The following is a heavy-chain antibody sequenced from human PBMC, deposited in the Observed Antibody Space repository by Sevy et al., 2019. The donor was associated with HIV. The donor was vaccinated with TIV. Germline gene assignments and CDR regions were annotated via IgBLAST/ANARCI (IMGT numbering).Heavy chain of an antibody. D-gene: IGHD5-18*01. CDR2: IYYSGST. CDR1: GGSISSSSYY. V-gene: IGHV4-39*01. Sequence: SETLSLTCTVSGGSISSSSYYWGWIRQPPGKGLEWIGSIYYSGSTYYNPSLKSRVTISVDTSKNQFSLKLSSVTAADTAVYYCVRLDTAMVNWYFDYWGQGTLVTVSS. CDR3: VRLDTAMVNWYFDY. J-gene: IGHJ4*02.